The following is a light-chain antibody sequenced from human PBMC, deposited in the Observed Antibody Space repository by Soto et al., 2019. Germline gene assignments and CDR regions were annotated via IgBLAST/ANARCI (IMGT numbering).Light chain of an antibody. V-gene: IGKV2-28*01. CDR3: MQTLQTPLT. CDR2: LGS. Sequence: DIVMTQSPLSLPVTPGEPASISCRSSQSLLYSNGYNYLDWYLQKPVQSPQLLIYLGSNRASGVPERFSGSGSGTDFALKISRVEAEDVGVYYCMQTLQTPLTFGGGTRVEIK. CDR1: QSLLYSNGYNY. J-gene: IGKJ4*01.